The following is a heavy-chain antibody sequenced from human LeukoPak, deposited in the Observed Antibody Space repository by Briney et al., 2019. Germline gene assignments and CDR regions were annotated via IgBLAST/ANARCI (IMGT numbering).Heavy chain of an antibody. CDR1: GFTFSSYW. D-gene: IGHD4-17*01. CDR2: IKQDGSEK. V-gene: IGHV3-7*01. CDR3: ARAGTTVTTKKIDY. Sequence: GGSLRLSCAASGFTFSSYWMSWVRQAPGKGLEWVANIKQDGSEKYYVDSVEGRFTIPRDNAKNSLYLQMNSLRAEDTAVYYCARAGTTVTTKKIDYWGQGTLVTVSS. J-gene: IGHJ4*02.